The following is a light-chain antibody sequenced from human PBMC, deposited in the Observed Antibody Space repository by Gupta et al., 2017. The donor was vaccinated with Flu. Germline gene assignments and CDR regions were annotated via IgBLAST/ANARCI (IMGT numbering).Light chain of an antibody. J-gene: IGKJ2*01. Sequence: ERATLSCRASQRVSSSYLAWYQQKPGQAPRLLIYGASSRATGIPDRFSGSGSGTDFTLTISRLEPEDFAVYYWQQYGSSAKTFGQGTKLEIK. V-gene: IGKV3-20*01. CDR3: QQYGSSAKT. CDR1: QRVSSSY. CDR2: GAS.